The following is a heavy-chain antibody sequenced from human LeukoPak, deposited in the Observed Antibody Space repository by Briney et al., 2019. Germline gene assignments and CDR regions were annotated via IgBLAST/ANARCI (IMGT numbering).Heavy chain of an antibody. J-gene: IGHJ4*02. CDR1: GGSISSYF. Sequence: PSETLSLTCTVSGGSISSYFWSWVRQPAGKGLEWIGRIYTSGSTDYNPSLKSRVTLSVDTSKNQFSLKLSSVTAADTAVYYCARGSSGWYTDYWGQGTLVTVSS. CDR3: ARGSSGWYTDY. CDR2: IYTSGST. D-gene: IGHD6-19*01. V-gene: IGHV4-4*07.